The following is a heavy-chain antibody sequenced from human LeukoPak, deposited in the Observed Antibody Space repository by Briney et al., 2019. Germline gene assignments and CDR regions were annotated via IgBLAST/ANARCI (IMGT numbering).Heavy chain of an antibody. V-gene: IGHV3-7*01. D-gene: IGHD2-2*01. CDR1: GFTFSSYW. CDR3: AGEVGSTSFFDWFDP. J-gene: IGHJ5*02. Sequence: GGSLRLSCAASGFTFSSYWMSWVRQAPGKGLEWVANIKQDGSEKYYVGSVKGRFTISRDNAKNSLYLQMNSLRAEDTAVYYCAGEVGSTSFFDWFDPWGQGTLVTVSS. CDR2: IKQDGSEK.